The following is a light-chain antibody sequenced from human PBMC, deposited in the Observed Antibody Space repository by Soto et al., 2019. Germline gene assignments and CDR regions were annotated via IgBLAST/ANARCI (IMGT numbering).Light chain of an antibody. V-gene: IGKV3-11*01. J-gene: IGKJ4*01. CDR3: QQRNSWPLT. CDR1: HDVGIF. Sequence: VLTQSPDTLSLSPGERATISCRACHDVGIFLVWYYQKPGLSPSLVIYEASNSATDIPDRFSGSGSGTAFTLTINRLEPEDVGFYYCQQRNSWPLTFGGGTKVDIK. CDR2: EAS.